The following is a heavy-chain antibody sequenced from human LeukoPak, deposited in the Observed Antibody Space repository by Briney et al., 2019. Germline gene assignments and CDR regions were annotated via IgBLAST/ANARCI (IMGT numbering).Heavy chain of an antibody. J-gene: IGHJ4*02. Sequence: PGGSLRLSCAASGFTFSSYWMSWVRQAPGKGLEWVSAISGSGGSTYYADSVKGRFTISRDNSKNTLYLQMNSLRAEDTAVYYCAKEGLMVYASDYYFDYWGQGTLVTVSS. CDR1: GFTFSSYW. V-gene: IGHV3-23*01. CDR2: ISGSGGST. D-gene: IGHD2-8*01. CDR3: AKEGLMVYASDYYFDY.